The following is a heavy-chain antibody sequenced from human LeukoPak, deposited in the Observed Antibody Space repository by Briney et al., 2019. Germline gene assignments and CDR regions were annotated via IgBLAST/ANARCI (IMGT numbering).Heavy chain of an antibody. V-gene: IGHV1-18*01. CDR3: ARDRDQDYYDSSGLDFDY. D-gene: IGHD3-22*01. CDR1: GYTFTSYG. J-gene: IGHJ4*02. CDR2: ISAYNGNT. Sequence: GASVKVSCKASGYTFTSYGISWVRQAPGQGLEWMGWISAYNGNTNYAQKLQGGVTMTTDTSTRTAYMELRSLRSDDTAVYYCARDRDQDYYDSSGLDFDYWGQGTLVTVSS.